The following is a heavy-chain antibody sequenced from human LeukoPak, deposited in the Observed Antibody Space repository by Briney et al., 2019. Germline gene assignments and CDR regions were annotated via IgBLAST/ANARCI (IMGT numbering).Heavy chain of an antibody. D-gene: IGHD6-6*01. Sequence: KTSETLSLTCAVFGGSFSGYYWSWIRQPPGKGLEWIGEINHSGSTNYNPSLKSRVTISVDTSKNRFSLKLSSVTAADTAVYYCARYSSSSGWFDPWGQGTLVTVSS. J-gene: IGHJ5*02. CDR1: GGSFSGYY. CDR2: INHSGST. V-gene: IGHV4-34*01. CDR3: ARYSSSSGWFDP.